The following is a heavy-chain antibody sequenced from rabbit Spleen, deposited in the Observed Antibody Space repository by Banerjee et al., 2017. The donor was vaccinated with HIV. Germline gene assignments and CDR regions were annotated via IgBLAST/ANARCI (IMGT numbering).Heavy chain of an antibody. J-gene: IGHJ6*01. V-gene: IGHV1S40*01. CDR3: ARDSASSFSSYGMDL. CDR1: GVSFSGDSY. CDR2: IAGSSGST. D-gene: IGHD8-1*01. Sequence: QSLEESGGDLVKPGASLTLTCIASGVSFSGDSYMCWVRQAPGKGLEWISCIAGSSGSTYYASWAKGRFTISKTSSTTVTLQMTSLTVADTAIYFCARDSASSFSSYGMDLWGPGTLVTVS.